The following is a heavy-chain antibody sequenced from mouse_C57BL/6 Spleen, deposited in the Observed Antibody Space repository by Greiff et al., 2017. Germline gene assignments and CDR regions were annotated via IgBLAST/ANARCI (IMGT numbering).Heavy chain of an antibody. CDR2: IDPSDSEP. CDR3: ARSGYSNYDY. D-gene: IGHD2-5*01. CDR1: GYTFTSYW. Sequence: VQLQQPGAELVRPGSSVKLSCKASGYTFTSYWMHWVKQRPIQGLEWIGNIDPSDSEPHYNQKFKDKATLTVDKSSSPAYMQLSSLTSEDSAVYYCARSGYSNYDYWGQGTTLTVSS. V-gene: IGHV1-52*01. J-gene: IGHJ2*01.